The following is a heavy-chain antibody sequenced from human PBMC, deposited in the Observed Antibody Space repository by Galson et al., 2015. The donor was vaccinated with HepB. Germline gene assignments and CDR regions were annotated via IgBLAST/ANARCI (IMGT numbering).Heavy chain of an antibody. J-gene: IGHJ4*02. CDR3: AKGGFGGYVWGSYREHFDY. Sequence: SLRLSCAASGFTFSSYAMSWVRQAPGKGLEWVSAISGSGGSTYYADSVKGRFTISRDNSKNTLYLQMNSLRAEDTAVYYCAKGGFGGYVWGSYREHFDYWGQGTLVTVSS. D-gene: IGHD3-16*02. CDR2: ISGSGGST. CDR1: GFTFSSYA. V-gene: IGHV3-23*01.